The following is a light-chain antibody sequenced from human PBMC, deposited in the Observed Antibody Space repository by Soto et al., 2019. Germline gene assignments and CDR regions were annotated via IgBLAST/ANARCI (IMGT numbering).Light chain of an antibody. V-gene: IGKV3-20*01. CDR1: QIVSTNY. CDR2: GAS. CDR3: QQYGSSPRT. Sequence: EIVLTQSPGTLSLSPGEGATLSCRASQIVSTNYLAWYQQKPGQAPRLIIYGASSRATGIPGRFSGSGSGTDFTLTISRLEPEDFAVYYCQQYGSSPRTFGQGTKVEIK. J-gene: IGKJ1*01.